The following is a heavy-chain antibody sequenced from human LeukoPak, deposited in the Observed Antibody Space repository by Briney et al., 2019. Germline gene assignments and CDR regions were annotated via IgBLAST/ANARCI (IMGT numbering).Heavy chain of an antibody. CDR3: ASKKNPGIAAAGPSWFDP. CDR1: GGSISGYY. D-gene: IGHD6-13*01. V-gene: IGHV4-34*01. CDR2: INHSGST. Sequence: SETLSLTCTVSGGSISGYYWSWIRQPPGKGLEWIGEINHSGSTNYNPSLKSRVTISVDTSKNQFSLKLSSVTAADTAVYYCASKKNPGIAAAGPSWFDPWGQGTLVTVSS. J-gene: IGHJ5*02.